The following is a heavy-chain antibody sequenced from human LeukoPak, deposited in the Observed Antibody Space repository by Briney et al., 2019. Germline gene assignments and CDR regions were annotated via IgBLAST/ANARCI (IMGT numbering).Heavy chain of an antibody. Sequence: PGGSLRLSCAASGFTFSSHAMSWVRQAPGKGLEWVSGVSGSGGSTYYADSVRGRFTISRDSSKNTLYLQMNSLRAEDTAVYYCAKRVTGTTNYFDYWGQGTLVTVSS. CDR1: GFTFSSHA. CDR3: AKRVTGTTNYFDY. V-gene: IGHV3-23*01. J-gene: IGHJ4*02. D-gene: IGHD1-7*01. CDR2: VSGSGGST.